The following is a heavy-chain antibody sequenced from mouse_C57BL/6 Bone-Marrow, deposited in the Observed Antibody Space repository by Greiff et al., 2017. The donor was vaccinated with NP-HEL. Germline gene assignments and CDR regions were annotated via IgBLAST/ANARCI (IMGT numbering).Heavy chain of an antibody. J-gene: IGHJ4*01. CDR1: GYTFTSYW. D-gene: IGHD1-2*01. CDR2: IDPSDSYT. Sequence: VQLQQPGAELVKPGASVKLSCKASGYTFTSYWMQWVKQRPGQGLVWIGEIDPSDSYTNYNQKFKGKATLTVDTSSSTAYMQLSSLTSEDSAVYYCARDYYGSYAMDYWGQGTSVTVSS. V-gene: IGHV1-50*01. CDR3: ARDYYGSYAMDY.